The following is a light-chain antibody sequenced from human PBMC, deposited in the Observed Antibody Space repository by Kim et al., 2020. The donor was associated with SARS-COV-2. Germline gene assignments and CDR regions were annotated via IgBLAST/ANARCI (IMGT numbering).Light chain of an antibody. CDR3: GTWDSGLAFWV. CDR2: DNN. J-gene: IGLJ3*02. Sequence: QSVLTQPPSVSAAPGQKVTISCSGSYSNIENNYVCWYQQFPGTAPTLLIYDNNERPSGIPDRFSGSKSGTSATLGITGLQTGDEADYYCGTWDSGLAFWVFGGGTQLTVL. CDR1: YSNIENNY. V-gene: IGLV1-51*01.